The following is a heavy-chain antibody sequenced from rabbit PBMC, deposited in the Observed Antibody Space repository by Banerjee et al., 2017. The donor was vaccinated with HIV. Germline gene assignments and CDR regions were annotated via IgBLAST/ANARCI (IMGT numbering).Heavy chain of an antibody. CDR1: GFSFSSNYW. CDR3: ARERYGATSYNF. V-gene: IGHV1S40*01. CDR2: ISAGSGST. D-gene: IGHD8-1*01. Sequence: QSLEESGGDLVKPGASLTLTCTASGFSFSSNYWICWVRQAPGKGLEWIACISAGSGSTGYATWAKGRFTISKTSSTTVTLQMTSLTAADTATYFCARERYGATSYNFWGPGTLVTVS. J-gene: IGHJ4*01.